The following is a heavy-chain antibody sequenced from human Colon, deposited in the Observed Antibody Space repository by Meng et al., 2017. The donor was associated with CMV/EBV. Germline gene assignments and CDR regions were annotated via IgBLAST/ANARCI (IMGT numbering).Heavy chain of an antibody. J-gene: IGHJ4*02. CDR1: GLTLSNYK. V-gene: IGHV3-33*05. Sequence: SGLTLSNYKMHWVRQAPGKGLEWVAVISYDGTKTDHADSVKSRFTISRDNSKNTLYLQMDSLRPEDTAVYFCARAGYGGYIKDAFDYWGQGTLVTVSS. CDR3: ARAGYGGYIKDAFDY. CDR2: ISYDGTKT. D-gene: IGHD5-18*01.